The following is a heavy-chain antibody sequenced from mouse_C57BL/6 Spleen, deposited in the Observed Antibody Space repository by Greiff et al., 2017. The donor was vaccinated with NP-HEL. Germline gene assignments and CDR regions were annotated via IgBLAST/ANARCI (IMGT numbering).Heavy chain of an antibody. CDR2: IDPETGGT. D-gene: IGHD2-5*01. CDR1: GYTFTDYE. Sequence: QVQLQQSGAELVRPGASVTLSCKASGYTFTDYEMHWVKQTPVHGLEWIGAIDPETGGTAYNQKFKGKAILTADKSSSTAYMELRSLTSEDSAVYYCTRAPYYSNFFFAYWGQGTLVTVSA. V-gene: IGHV1-15*01. J-gene: IGHJ3*01. CDR3: TRAPYYSNFFFAY.